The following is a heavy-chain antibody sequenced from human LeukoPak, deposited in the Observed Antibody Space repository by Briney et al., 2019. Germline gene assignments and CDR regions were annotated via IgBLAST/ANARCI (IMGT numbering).Heavy chain of an antibody. D-gene: IGHD3-10*01. CDR1: GDSVNDYY. CDR2: IYYSGST. V-gene: IGHV4-59*02. CDR3: ARGGARGISAFDV. J-gene: IGHJ3*01. Sequence: SETLSLTCTVSGDSVNDYYWNWIRQPPGKGLEWIGYIYYSGSTDYNPSLKSRVTMSVDTSKNQFSLKLNSVTAADTAVYYCARGGARGISAFDVWGQGTMVIVSA.